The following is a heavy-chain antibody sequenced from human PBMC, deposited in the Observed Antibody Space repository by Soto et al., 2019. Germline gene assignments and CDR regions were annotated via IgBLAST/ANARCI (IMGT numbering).Heavy chain of an antibody. J-gene: IGHJ4*02. D-gene: IGHD5-18*01. CDR3: ARAKERRYSYGSYFDY. Sequence: SVKVSCKASGGTFSSYAISWVRQAPGQGLEWMGGIIPIFGTANYAQKFQGRVTITADESTSTAYMELSSLRSEDTAVYYCARAKERRYSYGSYFDYWGQGTLVTVSS. CDR1: GGTFSSYA. CDR2: IIPIFGTA. V-gene: IGHV1-69*13.